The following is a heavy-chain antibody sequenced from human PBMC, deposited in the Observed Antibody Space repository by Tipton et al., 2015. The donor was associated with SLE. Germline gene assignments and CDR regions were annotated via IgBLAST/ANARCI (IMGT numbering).Heavy chain of an antibody. D-gene: IGHD3-16*01. V-gene: IGHV4-61*02. CDR3: ARGFAITDYFDY. CDR1: GSSIRRGSYY. CDR2: IYTGGST. Sequence: TLSLTCAVSGSSIRRGSYYWSWIRQPDGKGLEWIGRIYTGGSTNYKPSLKSRLTISVDTSKRQFSLRLSSVTAADTAVYFCARGFAITDYFDYWGQGTLVTVSS. J-gene: IGHJ4*02.